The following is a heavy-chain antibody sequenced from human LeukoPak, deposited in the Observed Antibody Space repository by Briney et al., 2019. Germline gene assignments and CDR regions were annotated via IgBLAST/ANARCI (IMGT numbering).Heavy chain of an antibody. Sequence: ASVKVSCKASGYTFTGYYMRWVRQAPGQGLEWMGRINPNSGGTNYAQKFQGRVTMTRDTSISTAYMELSRLRSDDTAVYYCAREKWFGESHDAFDIWGQGTMVTVSS. J-gene: IGHJ3*02. CDR1: GYTFTGYY. V-gene: IGHV1-2*06. D-gene: IGHD3-10*01. CDR3: AREKWFGESHDAFDI. CDR2: INPNSGGT.